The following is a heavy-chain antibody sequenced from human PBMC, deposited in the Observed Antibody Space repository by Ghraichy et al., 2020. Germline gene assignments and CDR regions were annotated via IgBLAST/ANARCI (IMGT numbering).Heavy chain of an antibody. J-gene: IGHJ4*02. D-gene: IGHD5-24*01. CDR1: GGSVSSSSHY. CDR2: IFYSGST. V-gene: IGHV4-39*01. CDR3: ARWVRDGYNTDY. Sequence: SQTLSLTCTVSGGSVSSSSHYWGWIRQTPGKGLEWIGSIFYSGSTYYSPSLKSRVIISVDISKNQFSLKLSSVTAADTSMYYCARWVRDGYNTDYWGQGTLLTVSS.